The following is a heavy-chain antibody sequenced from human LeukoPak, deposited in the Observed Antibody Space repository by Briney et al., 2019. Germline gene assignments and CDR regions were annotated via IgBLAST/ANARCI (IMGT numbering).Heavy chain of an antibody. V-gene: IGHV1-18*01. CDR3: ARDGYSSSWYPLHFDY. D-gene: IGHD6-13*01. CDR1: GYTFTSYG. CDR2: ISAYNGNT. Sequence: GASVNVSCKASGYTFTSYGISWVRQAPGQGLEWMGWISAYNGNTNYAQKLQGRVTMTTDTSTSTAYMELRSLRSDDTAVYYCARDGYSSSWYPLHFDYWGQGTLVTVSS. J-gene: IGHJ4*02.